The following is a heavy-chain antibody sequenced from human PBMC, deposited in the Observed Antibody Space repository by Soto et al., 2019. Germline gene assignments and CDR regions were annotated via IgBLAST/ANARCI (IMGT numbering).Heavy chain of an antibody. CDR1: GDSVSSNSAA. Sequence: PSPTLSLTCAISGDSVSSNSAAWNWIRQSPSRGLEWLGRTYYRSKWYNDYAVSVKSRITINPDTSKNQFSLQLNSVTPEDTAVYYCARAGEEVVPAAIAYYYYGMDVWGQGTTVTVSS. CDR3: ARAGEEVVPAAIAYYYYGMDV. CDR2: TYYRSKWYN. J-gene: IGHJ6*02. V-gene: IGHV6-1*01. D-gene: IGHD2-2*01.